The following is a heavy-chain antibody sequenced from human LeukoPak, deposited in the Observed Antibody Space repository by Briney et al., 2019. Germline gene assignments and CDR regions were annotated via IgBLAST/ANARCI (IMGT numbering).Heavy chain of an antibody. J-gene: IGHJ4*02. CDR1: GGTFSSYA. CDR2: IIPIFGTA. V-gene: IGHV1-69*13. D-gene: IGHD3-22*01. CDR3: ARGGYYYDSSGYYYEPYFDY. Sequence: SVKVSCKASGGTFSSYAISWVRQAPGQGLEWMGGIIPIFGTANYAQKFQGRVTITADESTSPAYMELSRLRSEDTAVYYCARGGYYYDSSGYYYEPYFDYWGQGTLVTVSS.